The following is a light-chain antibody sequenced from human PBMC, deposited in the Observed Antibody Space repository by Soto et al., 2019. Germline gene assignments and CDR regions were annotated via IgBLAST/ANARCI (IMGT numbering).Light chain of an antibody. CDR2: DAS. CDR3: QQFNSYPIT. CDR1: QGISSA. J-gene: IGKJ5*01. Sequence: AIELTQSPSSLSASVGARVTIACRASQGISSAFAWYQQKPGKAPKLLIYDASSLESGVPSRFSGSGSGTDFTHTVSSLQPEDFATYYCQQFNSYPITFAHGTRLEIK. V-gene: IGKV1-13*02.